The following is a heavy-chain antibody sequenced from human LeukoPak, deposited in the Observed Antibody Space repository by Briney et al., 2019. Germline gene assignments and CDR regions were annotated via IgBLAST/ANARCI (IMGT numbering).Heavy chain of an antibody. CDR3: ARDIRGGDYWFDP. CDR1: GGSISSYY. D-gene: IGHD2-21*01. Sequence: SETLSLTCTVSGGSISSYYWSWIRQPPGKGLEWIGYIYYSGSTNYNPSLKSRVTISVDTSKNQFSLKLSSATAADTAVYYCARDIRGGDYWFDPWGQGTLVTVSS. J-gene: IGHJ5*02. CDR2: IYYSGST. V-gene: IGHV4-59*01.